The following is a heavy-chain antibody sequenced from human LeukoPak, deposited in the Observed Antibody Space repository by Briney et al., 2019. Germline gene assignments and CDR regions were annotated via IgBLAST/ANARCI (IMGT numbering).Heavy chain of an antibody. D-gene: IGHD5-18*01. CDR1: GYSFTSYW. J-gene: IGHJ4*02. V-gene: IGHV5-51*01. CDR2: IYPGDSDT. Sequence: GEPLKISCKGSGYSFTSYWIGWGRQMPGKGLEWMGIIYPGDSDTRYSPAFQGQVTISADKSIRTPYLQWSSLKASDTAMYYCARRGYSYETHYDYWGQGTLVTVSS. CDR3: ARRGYSYETHYDY.